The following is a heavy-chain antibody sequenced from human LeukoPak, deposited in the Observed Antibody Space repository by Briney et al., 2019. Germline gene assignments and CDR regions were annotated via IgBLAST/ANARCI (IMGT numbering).Heavy chain of an antibody. CDR2: IYTSGST. CDR1: GGSISSGSYY. CDR3: ARGGGCSGGSCYIEFDP. J-gene: IGHJ5*02. V-gene: IGHV4-61*02. Sequence: SSETLSLTCTVSGGSISSGSYYWSWIRQPAGKGLEWIGRIYTSGSTNYNPSLKSRVTISVDTSKNQFSLKLSSVTAADTAVYYCARGGGCSGGSCYIEFDPWGQGTLVTVSS. D-gene: IGHD2-15*01.